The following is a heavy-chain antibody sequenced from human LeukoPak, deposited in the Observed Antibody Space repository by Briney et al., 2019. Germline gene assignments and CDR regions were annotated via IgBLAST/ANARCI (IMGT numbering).Heavy chain of an antibody. J-gene: IGHJ4*02. CDR3: ARGSRVMVYAIVGYYFDY. CDR2: IYYSGST. V-gene: IGHV4-39*07. CDR1: GGSISSSSYY. Sequence: SETLSLTCTVSGGSISSSSYYWGWIRQPPGKGLEWIGSIYYSGSTYYNPSLKSRVTISVDTSKNQFSLKLSSVTAADTAVYYCARGSRVMVYAIVGYYFDYWGQGTLVTVSS. D-gene: IGHD2-8*01.